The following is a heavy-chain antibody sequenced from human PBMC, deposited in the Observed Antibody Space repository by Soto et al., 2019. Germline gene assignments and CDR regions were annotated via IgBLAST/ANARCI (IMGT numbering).Heavy chain of an antibody. J-gene: IGHJ5*02. V-gene: IGHV4-61*01. CDR3: AREDPTYYYDGGFDP. CDR2: IYYSGSP. Sequence: SETLSLTCTVSGSSISNANYYWSWFPQHTGKGLGWIGYIYYSGSPNYNPSIESRVNISVDTSNNQFSLKLSSVTAADTAVYYCAREDPTYYYDGGFDPWGQGTLVTVSS. D-gene: IGHD3-22*01. CDR1: GSSISNANYY.